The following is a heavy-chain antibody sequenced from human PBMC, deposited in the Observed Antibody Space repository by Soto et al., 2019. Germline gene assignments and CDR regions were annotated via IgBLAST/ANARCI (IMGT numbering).Heavy chain of an antibody. D-gene: IGHD3-22*01. Sequence: PSETLSLTCAVSGYSISSGYYWGWLRQPPGKGLEGIGSIYHGGSTYYNPSLNSRVTLSIDMTNNHVSLIRNSVTAGARAGYYCARVGPCVPYYYDSSPYTFENWFDPWGQGTLVTVSS. J-gene: IGHJ5*02. CDR3: ARVGPCVPYYYDSSPYTFENWFDP. CDR1: GYSISSGYY. V-gene: IGHV4-38-2*01. CDR2: IYHGGST.